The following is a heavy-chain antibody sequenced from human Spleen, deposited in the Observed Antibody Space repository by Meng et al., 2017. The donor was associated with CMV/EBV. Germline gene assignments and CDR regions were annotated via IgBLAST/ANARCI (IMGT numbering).Heavy chain of an antibody. CDR1: GFTFSSYS. V-gene: IGHV3-9*01. D-gene: IGHD3-10*01. CDR3: AKDTGTLLNYFDY. CDR2: ISWNSGAI. J-gene: IGHJ4*02. Sequence: SLKISCAASGFTFSSYSMNWVRQAPGKGLEWVSGISWNSGAIDYADSVKGRFTITRDNAKNSLYLQMNSLRAEDTALYYCAKDTGTLLNYFDYWGQGTLVTVSS.